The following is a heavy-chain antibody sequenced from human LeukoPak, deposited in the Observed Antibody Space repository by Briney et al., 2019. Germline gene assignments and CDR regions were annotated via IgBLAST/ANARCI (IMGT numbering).Heavy chain of an antibody. Sequence: PETLSLTCTVSGGSISGYYWNWIRQPPGKGLEWFGYIYYSGSTNYNPSLKSRVTISADTSKNQLTLKLSSVTAADTAIYYCARDRGGSYYDSSGSVTNIWGQGTMVTVSS. V-gene: IGHV4-59*01. CDR1: GGSISGYY. CDR2: IYYSGST. CDR3: ARDRGGSYYDSSGSVTNI. D-gene: IGHD3-22*01. J-gene: IGHJ3*02.